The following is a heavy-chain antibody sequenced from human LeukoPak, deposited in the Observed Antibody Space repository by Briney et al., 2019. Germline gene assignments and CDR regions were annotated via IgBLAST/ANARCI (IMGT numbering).Heavy chain of an antibody. V-gene: IGHV4-61*01. J-gene: IGHJ4*02. D-gene: IGHD2/OR15-2a*01. CDR1: GGSVSSGSYY. Sequence: SETLSLTCTVSGGSVSSGSYYWSWIRQPPGKGLEWIGYIHYSGSTNYNPSLKSRVTMSVDTSKNQFSLKVTSVTAADTAVYYCARDFTSRGYFDYWGQGTLVTVSS. CDR2: IHYSGST. CDR3: ARDFTSRGYFDY.